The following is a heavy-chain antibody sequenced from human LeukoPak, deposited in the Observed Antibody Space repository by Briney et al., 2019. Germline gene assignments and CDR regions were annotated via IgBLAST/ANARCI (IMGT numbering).Heavy chain of an antibody. CDR2: ISDRGDDT. J-gene: IGHJ4*02. Sequence: PGGSLRLSCAASGMTFESYAMTWVRQAPGEGLEWVSIISDRGDDTYYADSVKGRFTISRDNSKNTLYLQMNSLRADDTAVYYCAKDRYPHCVSLSCYTFFDSWGRGTLVSVSS. CDR3: AKDRYPHCVSLSCYTFFDS. D-gene: IGHD2-2*02. V-gene: IGHV3-23*01. CDR1: GMTFESYA.